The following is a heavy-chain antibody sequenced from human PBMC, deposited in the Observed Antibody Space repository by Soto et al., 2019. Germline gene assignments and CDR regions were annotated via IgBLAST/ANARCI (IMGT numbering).Heavy chain of an antibody. CDR3: ARDERFLEWSNPYYYYGMDV. CDR1: GGSISSYY. Sequence: SETLSLTWTVSGGSISSYYWSWIRQPPGKGLEWIGYIYYSGSTNYNPSLKSRVTISVDTSKNQFSLKLSSVTAADTAVYYCARDERFLEWSNPYYYYGMDVWGQGTTVTVS. CDR2: IYYSGST. D-gene: IGHD3-3*01. J-gene: IGHJ6*02. V-gene: IGHV4-59*12.